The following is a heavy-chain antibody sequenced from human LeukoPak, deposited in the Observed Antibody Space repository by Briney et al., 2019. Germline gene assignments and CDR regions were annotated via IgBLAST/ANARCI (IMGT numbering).Heavy chain of an antibody. D-gene: IGHD6-19*01. CDR3: ARDGKAVAVAFDI. CDR1: GFTFSSNG. Sequence: PGGSLRLSCVASGFTFSSNGMHWVRQAPGKVLEWVTFIQYDGSKKYYADSVKGRFTISRDNSKNTLYLEMNSLRAEDTAVYYCARDGKAVAVAFDIWGQGTMVTVS. J-gene: IGHJ3*02. V-gene: IGHV3-30*02. CDR2: IQYDGSKK.